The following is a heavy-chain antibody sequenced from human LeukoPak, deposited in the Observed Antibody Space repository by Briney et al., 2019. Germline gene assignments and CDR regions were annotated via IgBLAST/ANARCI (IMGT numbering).Heavy chain of an antibody. V-gene: IGHV4-34*01. CDR1: GGSFSGYY. D-gene: IGHD4-17*01. CDR3: ARRGDYGDCFDY. Sequence: SETLSLTCAVYGGSFSGYYWSWIRQPPGKGLEWIGEINHSGSTNYNPSLKSRVTISVDTSKNQFSLKLSSVTAADTAVYYCARRGDYGDCFDYWGQGTLVTVSS. CDR2: INHSGST. J-gene: IGHJ4*02.